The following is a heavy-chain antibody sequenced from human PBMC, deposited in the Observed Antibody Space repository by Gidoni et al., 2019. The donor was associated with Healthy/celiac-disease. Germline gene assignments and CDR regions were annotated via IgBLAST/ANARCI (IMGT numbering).Heavy chain of an antibody. D-gene: IGHD6-13*01. V-gene: IGHV3-13*05. Sequence: EVQLVESGGGLVQPGESLRLSCAASGFTFSSYDMHWVRQATGKGLEWVSAIGTAGDPYYPGSVKGRFTISRENAKNSLYLQMNSLRAGDTAVYYCARSRSSSWYYFDYWGQGTLVTVSS. CDR2: IGTAGDP. CDR1: GFTFSSYD. CDR3: ARSRSSSWYYFDY. J-gene: IGHJ4*02.